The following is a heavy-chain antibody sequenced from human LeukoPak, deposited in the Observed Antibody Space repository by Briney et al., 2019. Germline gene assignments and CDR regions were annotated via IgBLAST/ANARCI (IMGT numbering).Heavy chain of an antibody. Sequence: GGSLRLSCAASGFTFSSYAMRWVRQAPGKGLGWVAVISYDGSNKYYADSVKGRFTISRDNSKNTLYLQMNSLRAEDTAVYYCARDDSNYYGSGSYGEVFDYWGQGTLVTVSS. CDR2: ISYDGSNK. J-gene: IGHJ4*02. D-gene: IGHD3-10*01. CDR1: GFTFSSYA. V-gene: IGHV3-30*04. CDR3: ARDDSNYYGSGSYGEVFDY.